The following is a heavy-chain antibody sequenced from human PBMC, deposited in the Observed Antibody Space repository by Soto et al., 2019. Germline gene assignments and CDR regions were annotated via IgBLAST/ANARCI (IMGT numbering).Heavy chain of an antibody. D-gene: IGHD2-2*01. CDR2: IYYSGST. V-gene: IGHV4-59*01. Sequence: SETLSLTCTVSGGSISSYYWSWIRQPPRKGLEWIGYIYYSGSTNYNPSLKSRVTISVDTSKNQLSLKLSSVTVADTAVYSCARVPAYWGQGILVTVSS. CDR1: GGSISSYY. J-gene: IGHJ4*02. CDR3: ARVPAY.